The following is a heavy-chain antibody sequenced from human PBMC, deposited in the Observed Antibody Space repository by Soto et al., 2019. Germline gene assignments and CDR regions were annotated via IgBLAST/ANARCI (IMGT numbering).Heavy chain of an antibody. Sequence: QITLKESGPTLVKPTQTLTLTCTFSGLSLSTIGEGVGWIRQPPGKALEWLALVYWDDDKRYSPSLKSRLTIPKDTSVNQVVLTMTNMGPVDTATYYCVHTRCGGDCLQSYSSHAYYGLDVWGQGTTVTVSS. J-gene: IGHJ6*02. CDR2: VYWDDDK. CDR3: VHTRCGGDCLQSYSSHAYYGLDV. V-gene: IGHV2-5*02. D-gene: IGHD2-21*02. CDR1: GLSLSTIGEG.